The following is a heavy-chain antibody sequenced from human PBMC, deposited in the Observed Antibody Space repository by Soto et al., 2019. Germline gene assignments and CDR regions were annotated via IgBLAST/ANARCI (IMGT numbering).Heavy chain of an antibody. J-gene: IGHJ4*02. Sequence: QVQLQESGPGLVKPSQTLSLTCSVSGASISSSGDYWSWIRQHPGKGLEWIGYIYYSGDIYYNPSLKPRVAISVDTSKNQFSLKLSSVTAADTAVYYCAKKGTAAATFDYWGQGTLVAVSS. CDR2: IYYSGDI. V-gene: IGHV4-31*03. CDR1: GASISSSGDY. CDR3: AKKGTAAATFDY. D-gene: IGHD2-15*01.